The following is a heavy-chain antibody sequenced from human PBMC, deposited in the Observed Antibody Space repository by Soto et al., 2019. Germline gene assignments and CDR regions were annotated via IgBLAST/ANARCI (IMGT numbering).Heavy chain of an antibody. CDR1: GGSISSYY. Sequence: SETLSLTCTVSGGSISSYYWSWIRQPPGKGLEWIGYIYYSGSTNYNPSLKSRVTISVDTSKNQFSLKLSSVTAADTAVYYCARGGGYSGYDYAMLYYWGQGTLVTVS. V-gene: IGHV4-59*01. D-gene: IGHD5-12*01. CDR3: ARGGGYSGYDYAMLYY. CDR2: IYYSGST. J-gene: IGHJ4*02.